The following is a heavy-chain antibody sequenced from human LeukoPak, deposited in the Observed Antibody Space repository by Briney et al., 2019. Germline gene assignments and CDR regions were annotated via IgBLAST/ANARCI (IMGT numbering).Heavy chain of an antibody. J-gene: IGHJ4*02. CDR2: TREDGSEK. V-gene: IGHV3-7*01. CDR1: GITFSTYW. CDR3: ARELAGHYYGSGSSFDY. D-gene: IGHD3-10*01. Sequence: GGSLRLSCTASGITFSTYWMSWVRQAPGKGLEWVANTREDGSEKYYVDSVKGRFTISRDNAKNSLYLQMNSLRAEDTAVYYCARELAGHYYGSGSSFDYWGQGTLVTVSS.